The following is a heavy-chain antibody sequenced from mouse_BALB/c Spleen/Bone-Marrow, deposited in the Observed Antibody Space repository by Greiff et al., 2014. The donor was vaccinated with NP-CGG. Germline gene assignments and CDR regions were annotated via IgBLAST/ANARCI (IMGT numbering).Heavy chain of an antibody. J-gene: IGHJ4*01. CDR1: GYSITSDYA. CDR3: ARRGYYGNSYAMDY. CDR2: ISYSGST. D-gene: IGHD2-1*01. Sequence: VQLQQPGPGLVKPSQSLSLTCTVTGYSITSDYAWNWIRQFPGNKLEWMGYISYSGSTSYNPSLKSRISITRDTSKNQFFLQLSSVTTEDTATYYCARRGYYGNSYAMDYWGHGTSVTVSS. V-gene: IGHV3-2*02.